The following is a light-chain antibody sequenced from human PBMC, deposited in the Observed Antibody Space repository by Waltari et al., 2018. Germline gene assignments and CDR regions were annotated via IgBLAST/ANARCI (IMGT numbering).Light chain of an antibody. CDR1: NNDVGASKF. V-gene: IGLV2-14*03. Sequence: QSALTQPASVSGSPGQSITISCTGTNNDVGASKFVSWYQQHPGRAPQLMIYDVTERPSGFSYRFSGSKSANTASLTISGLLPEDEAIYYCCSFTATHTLLFGGGTTVTVL. J-gene: IGLJ2*01. CDR3: CSFTATHTLL. CDR2: DVT.